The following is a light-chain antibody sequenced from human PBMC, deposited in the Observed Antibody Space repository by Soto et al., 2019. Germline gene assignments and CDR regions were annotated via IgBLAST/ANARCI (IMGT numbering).Light chain of an antibody. V-gene: IGLV2-14*01. CDR2: EVT. J-gene: IGLJ3*02. Sequence: QSVLTQPASVSGSPGQSITISCTGTSSDVGGYHYVSWYQQHPGKAPKLMIYEVTNRPSGISNRFSGSKSGNTASLTISGLQAEDEADYYCSSYTKNDAWVFGGGTKLTVL. CDR1: SSDVGGYHY. CDR3: SSYTKNDAWV.